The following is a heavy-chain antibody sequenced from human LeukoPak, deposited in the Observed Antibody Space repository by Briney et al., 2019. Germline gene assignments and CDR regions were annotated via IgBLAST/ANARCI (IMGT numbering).Heavy chain of an antibody. CDR1: GYTFSSHG. CDR2: LWYDGSTT. D-gene: IGHD5-18*01. Sequence: GGSLRLSCVASGYTFSSHGMHWVRQAPVKGLEWVAVLWYDGSTTYYADSVKGRFTISRDDSKNTLYLQMNSLRADDTAVYYCARDPQHSMDVWGQGTTVTVSS. J-gene: IGHJ6*02. V-gene: IGHV3-33*01. CDR3: ARDPQHSMDV.